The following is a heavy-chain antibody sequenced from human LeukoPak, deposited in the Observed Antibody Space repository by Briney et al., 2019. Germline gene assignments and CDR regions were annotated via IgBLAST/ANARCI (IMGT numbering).Heavy chain of an antibody. V-gene: IGHV1-46*01. CDR1: AYTFTNYY. CDR2: INPSGGST. Sequence: ASVKVSCKASAYTFTNYYLHWVRQAPGQGLEWMGIINPSGGSTSYAQKFQGRVTMTRDTYTSTVYMELSSLRSEDTAVYYCAREGSSGQLLWGQGSMVTVSS. CDR3: AREGSSGQLL. D-gene: IGHD3-22*01. J-gene: IGHJ3*01.